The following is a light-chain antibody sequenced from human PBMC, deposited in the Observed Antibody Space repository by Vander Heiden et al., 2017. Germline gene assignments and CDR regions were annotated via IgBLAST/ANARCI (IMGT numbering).Light chain of an antibody. Sequence: DIQMTQSPSSLSASVGDRVTITCRASQSISSYLNWHQQKPGKAPKLLIYAASSLQSGVPSRFSGSGSGTDFTLTISSLQPEDFATYYCQQSYSTVFTFGPGTKVDIK. V-gene: IGKV1-39*01. CDR1: QSISSY. CDR2: AAS. CDR3: QQSYSTVFT. J-gene: IGKJ3*01.